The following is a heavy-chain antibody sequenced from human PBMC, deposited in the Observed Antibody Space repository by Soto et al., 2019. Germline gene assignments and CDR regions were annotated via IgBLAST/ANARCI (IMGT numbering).Heavy chain of an antibody. Sequence: EVQLVESGGGLVQPGGSLRLSCAASGFTFSSYDMHWVRQATGKGLEWVSAIGTAGDTYYPGFVKGRFTITRENAKNALYLQMNSLRAGDTAVYYCARAKGIAAAGQGMDVWGQGTTVTVSS. CDR1: GFTFSSYD. CDR2: IGTAGDT. J-gene: IGHJ6*02. D-gene: IGHD6-13*01. V-gene: IGHV3-13*04. CDR3: ARAKGIAAAGQGMDV.